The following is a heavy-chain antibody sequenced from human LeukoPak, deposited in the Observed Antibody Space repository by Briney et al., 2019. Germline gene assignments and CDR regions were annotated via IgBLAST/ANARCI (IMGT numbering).Heavy chain of an antibody. J-gene: IGHJ4*02. CDR1: GGSISSYY. V-gene: IGHV4-59*01. CDR2: IYYSGST. CDR3: ASFDSSGYSGDY. D-gene: IGHD3-22*01. Sequence: SETLSLTCTVSGGSISSYYWSWIRQPPGKGLEWIGYIYYSGSTNYNPSLKSRVTISVDTSKNQFSLKLRSVTAADTAVYYCASFDSSGYSGDYWGQGTLVTVSS.